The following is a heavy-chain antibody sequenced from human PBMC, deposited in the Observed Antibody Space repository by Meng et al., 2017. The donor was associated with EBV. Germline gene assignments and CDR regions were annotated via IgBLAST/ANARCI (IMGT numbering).Heavy chain of an antibody. CDR3: ARETSGYDFNWFDP. CDR1: GYPFTRYG. Sequence: VQLVQSGAGVKRPWAPGNVSCQASGYPFTRYGISWVRQAPGQGLEWMGWISAYNGDTNYAQKLQGRVTMTTDTSTSTAYMELRSLRSDDTAVYYCARETSGYDFNWFDPWGQGTLVTVSS. CDR2: ISAYNGDT. V-gene: IGHV1-18*01. D-gene: IGHD5-12*01. J-gene: IGHJ5*02.